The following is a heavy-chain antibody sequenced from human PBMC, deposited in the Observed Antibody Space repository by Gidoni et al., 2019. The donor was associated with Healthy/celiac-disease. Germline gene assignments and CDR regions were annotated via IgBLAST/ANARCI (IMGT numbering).Heavy chain of an antibody. CDR1: GFTFSNAW. J-gene: IGHJ5*02. CDR2: IKSKTDGGTT. V-gene: IGHV3-15*01. Sequence: EVQLVESGGGLVTPGGSLRLSCAASGFTFSNAWMSWVRQAPGKGLEWVGRIKSKTDGGTTDYAAPVKGRFTISRDDSKNTLYLQMNSLKTEDTAVYYCTKEGFLEWLRWGWFDPWGQGTLVTVSS. D-gene: IGHD3-3*01. CDR3: TKEGFLEWLRWGWFDP.